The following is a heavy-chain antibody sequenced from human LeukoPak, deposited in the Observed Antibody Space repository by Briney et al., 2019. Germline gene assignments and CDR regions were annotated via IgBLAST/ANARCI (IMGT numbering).Heavy chain of an antibody. Sequence: ASVKVSCKASGYTFTSYDINWVRQATGQGLEWMGWMNPNSGNTGYAQKFQGRVTTTRNTSISTAYMELSSLRSEDTAVYYCARGISRRAPWSYWGQGTLVTVSS. CDR2: MNPNSGNT. V-gene: IGHV1-8*01. CDR3: ARGISRRAPWSY. D-gene: IGHD2-8*01. CDR1: GYTFTSYD. J-gene: IGHJ4*02.